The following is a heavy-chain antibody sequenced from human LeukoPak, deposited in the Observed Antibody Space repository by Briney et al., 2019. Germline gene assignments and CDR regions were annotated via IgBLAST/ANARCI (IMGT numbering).Heavy chain of an antibody. D-gene: IGHD3-10*01. CDR1: GGSIGSYY. CDR2: IYYSGST. CDR3: ATYLFRGYTHYFDY. J-gene: IGHJ4*02. Sequence: SETLSLTCTFSGGSIGSYYWGWIRQPPGKGLEWIAYIYYSGSTNYNPSLKSRVTISVDTSKNQFSLKLNSVTAADTAVYYCATYLFRGYTHYFDYWGQGILVTVSS. V-gene: IGHV4-59*01.